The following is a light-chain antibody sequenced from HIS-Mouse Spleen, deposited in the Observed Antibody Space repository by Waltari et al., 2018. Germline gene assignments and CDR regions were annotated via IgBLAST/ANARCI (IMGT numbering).Light chain of an antibody. Sequence: EIVMTQSPATLSVSPGERATLSCRASPSVSSNLAWYQQKPGQAPRLLIYGASIRATGIPARFSGSGSGTEFTLTISILQSEDFAVYYCQQYNNWPPLTFGGGTKVEIK. V-gene: IGKV3D-15*03. J-gene: IGKJ4*01. CDR2: GAS. CDR3: QQYNNWPPLT. CDR1: PSVSSN.